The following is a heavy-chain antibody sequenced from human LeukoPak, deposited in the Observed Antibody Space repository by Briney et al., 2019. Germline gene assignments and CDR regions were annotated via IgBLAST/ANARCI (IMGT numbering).Heavy chain of an antibody. CDR1: GFTFDDYA. CDR3: AKDLSLMATVATPGDWFDP. CDR2: ISGDGGST. Sequence: PGGSLRLSCAASGFTFDDYAMHWVRQAPGKGLEWVSLISGDGGSTYYADSVKGRFTISRDNSKNSLYLQVNSLRTEDTALYYCAKDLSLMATVATPGDWFDPWGQGTLVTVSS. J-gene: IGHJ5*02. V-gene: IGHV3-43*02. D-gene: IGHD4-23*01.